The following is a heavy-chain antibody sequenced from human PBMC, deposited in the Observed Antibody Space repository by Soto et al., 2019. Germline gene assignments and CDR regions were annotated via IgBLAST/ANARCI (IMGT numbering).Heavy chain of an antibody. CDR1: GFTFSSYA. D-gene: IGHD5-18*01. Sequence: EVQLLESGGGLVQPGGSLRLSCAASGFTFSSYAMSWVRQAPGKGLEWVSAISGSGGSTYYADSVKGRFTISRDNSKNTLYLQMNSLRAEDTAVYYCAKDRPQIGYSYGYNLFDYWGQGTLVTVSS. V-gene: IGHV3-23*01. CDR2: ISGSGGST. CDR3: AKDRPQIGYSYGYNLFDY. J-gene: IGHJ4*02.